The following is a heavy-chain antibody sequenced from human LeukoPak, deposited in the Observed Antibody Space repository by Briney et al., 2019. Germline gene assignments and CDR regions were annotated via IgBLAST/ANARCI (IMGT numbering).Heavy chain of an antibody. CDR3: ARDGPHSHYYDSSGYYTH. Sequence: SETLSLTCTVSGGSISSSGYYWGWIRQPPGKGLEWIGSIYYSGSTYYNPSLKSRVTISVDTSKNQFSLKLSSVTAADTAVYYCARDGPHSHYYDSSGYYTHWGQGTLVTVSS. CDR2: IYYSGST. V-gene: IGHV4-39*07. J-gene: IGHJ1*01. CDR1: GGSISSSGYY. D-gene: IGHD3-22*01.